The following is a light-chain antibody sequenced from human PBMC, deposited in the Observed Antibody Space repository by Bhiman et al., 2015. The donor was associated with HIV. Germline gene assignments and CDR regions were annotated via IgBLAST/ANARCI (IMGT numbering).Light chain of an antibody. Sequence: SFELTQPPSVSVSPGQTASIPCSGDKLGDKYACWYQQRPGQSPVLVIYQDNKRPSGIPERFSGSNSGNTATLTISGTQAMDEADYYCQAWDSSRYVFGTGTKVTVL. CDR2: QDN. J-gene: IGLJ1*01. V-gene: IGLV3-1*01. CDR1: KLGDKY. CDR3: QAWDSSRYV.